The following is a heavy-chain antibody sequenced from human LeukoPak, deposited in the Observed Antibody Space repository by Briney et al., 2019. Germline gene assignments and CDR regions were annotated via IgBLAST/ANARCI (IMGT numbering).Heavy chain of an antibody. CDR2: ISYDGSNK. Sequence: GRSLRLSCAASGFTFSSYAMHWVRQAPGKGLEWVAVISYDGSNKYYADSVKGRFTISRDNSKNTLYLHMNNLRAEDTAVYYCASLVVAAKRDYWGQGTLVTVSS. CDR1: GFTFSSYA. CDR3: ASLVVAAKRDY. V-gene: IGHV3-30*04. D-gene: IGHD2-15*01. J-gene: IGHJ4*02.